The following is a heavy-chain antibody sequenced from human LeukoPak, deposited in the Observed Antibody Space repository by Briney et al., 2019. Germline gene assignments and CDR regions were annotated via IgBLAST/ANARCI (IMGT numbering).Heavy chain of an antibody. Sequence: GASVKVSCKASGYTFTGYYMHWVRQAPGQGLEWMGWINPNSGGTNYAQKFQGRVTMTRDTSISTAYMELSRLRSDDTAVYYCARVHVVVVTATPLYYYYYMDVWGKGTTVTVSS. CDR3: ARVHVVVVTATPLYYYYYMDV. CDR1: GYTFTGYY. D-gene: IGHD2-21*02. CDR2: INPNSGGT. V-gene: IGHV1-2*02. J-gene: IGHJ6*03.